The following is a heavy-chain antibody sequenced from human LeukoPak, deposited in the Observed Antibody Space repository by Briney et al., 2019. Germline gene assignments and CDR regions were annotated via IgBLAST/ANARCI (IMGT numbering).Heavy chain of an antibody. CDR3: ARVGVTGKVMVDY. D-gene: IGHD2-21*02. CDR1: GYTFTSNY. CDR2: ISPSGGST. J-gene: IGHJ4*02. Sequence: ASVKVSCKAFGYTFTSNYMHWVRQAPGQGPEWMGVISPSGGSTTYAQKFQGRVTLTRDMSTSTDYLELSSLRSEDTAVYYCARVGVTGKVMVDYWGQGTLVTVSS. V-gene: IGHV1-46*01.